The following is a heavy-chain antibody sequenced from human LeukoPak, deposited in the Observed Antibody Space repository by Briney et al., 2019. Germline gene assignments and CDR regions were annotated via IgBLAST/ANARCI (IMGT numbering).Heavy chain of an antibody. D-gene: IGHD1-26*01. CDR3: ARGMWEDY. Sequence: GGSLRLSCATSGFDFSTFWMHWVRQAPGKGLVWVARINSDGNIISYADSVKGRFTISRDNAKNTLYLQMNSLRVEDTAVYYCARGMWEDYWGQGTLVTVSS. V-gene: IGHV3-74*01. J-gene: IGHJ4*02. CDR2: INSDGNII. CDR1: GFDFSTFW.